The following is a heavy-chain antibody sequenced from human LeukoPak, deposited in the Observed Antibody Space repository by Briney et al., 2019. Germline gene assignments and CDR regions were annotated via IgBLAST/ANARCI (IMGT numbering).Heavy chain of an antibody. D-gene: IGHD1-1*01. J-gene: IGHJ4*02. CDR1: GFTFGSYS. V-gene: IGHV3-21*06. CDR3: ANQLGPSNYYFDY. Sequence: GGSLRLSCAGSGFTFGSYSMNWVRQAPGKGLEWVSSISSSSGYINYADSVKGRFTISRDNAKNSLFLQMNSLRVEDTAVHYCANQLGPSNYYFDYWGQGTLVTVSS. CDR2: ISSSSGYI.